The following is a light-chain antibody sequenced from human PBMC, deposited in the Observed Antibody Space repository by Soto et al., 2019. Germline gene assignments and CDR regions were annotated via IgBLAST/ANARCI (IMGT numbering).Light chain of an antibody. CDR3: RQRKSYPIT. CDR1: QDINTY. J-gene: IGKJ5*01. CDR2: AAS. Sequence: DIQLTQSPSFLSASVGDRVTITCRASQDINTYLAWYQQKPGKAPKLLIFAASTLQNGVPSRFSGSGSGTEFTVTITSLQPEDLATYYCRQRKSYPITFGQGTRLEIK. V-gene: IGKV1-9*01.